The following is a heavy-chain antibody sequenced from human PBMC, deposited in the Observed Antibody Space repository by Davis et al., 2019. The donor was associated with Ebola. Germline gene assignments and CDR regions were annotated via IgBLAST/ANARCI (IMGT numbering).Heavy chain of an antibody. CDR3: ARDVKKTPPAINY. CDR2: MKEDGSEK. D-gene: IGHD2-2*01. J-gene: IGHJ4*02. V-gene: IGHV3-7*01. CDR1: GFTFSSYW. Sequence: PGGSLRPSCPASGFTFSSYWMSWVRQAPGKGLEWVANMKEDGSEKYYVDSVKGRFTISRDNAKNSLYLQMNSLRAEDTAVYYCARDVKKTPPAINYWGQGTLVTVSS.